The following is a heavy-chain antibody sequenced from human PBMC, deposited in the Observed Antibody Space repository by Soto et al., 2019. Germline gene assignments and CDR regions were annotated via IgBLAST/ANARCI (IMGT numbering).Heavy chain of an antibody. CDR1: NGSISSSDW. D-gene: IGHD6-19*01. V-gene: IGHV4-4*02. CDR3: ARAVAGLDFDY. Sequence: HVQLQESGPGLVKPSGTLSLTCAVSNGSISSSDWWNWVRQPPGMELEWIGEIYHTGSTNYNPSLKSRVTISVDKSKNQFSLWLNSVTAADTAVYYCARAVAGLDFDYWGQGTLVTVSS. CDR2: IYHTGST. J-gene: IGHJ4*02.